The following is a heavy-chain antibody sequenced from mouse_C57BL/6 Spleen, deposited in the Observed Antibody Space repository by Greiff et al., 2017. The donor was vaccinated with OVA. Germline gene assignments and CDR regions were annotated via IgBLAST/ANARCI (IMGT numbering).Heavy chain of an antibody. CDR1: GYTFTSYW. V-gene: IGHV1-69*01. CDR3: ARSSYLYYFDY. CDR2: IDPSDSYT. D-gene: IGHD1-1*01. J-gene: IGHJ2*01. Sequence: QVQLQQPGAELVMPGASVKLSCKASGYTFTSYWMHWVKQRPGPGLEWIGEIDPSDSYTNYNQKFKGKSTLTVDKSSSTAYMQLSSLTSEDSAVYYCARSSYLYYFDYWGQGTTLTVSS.